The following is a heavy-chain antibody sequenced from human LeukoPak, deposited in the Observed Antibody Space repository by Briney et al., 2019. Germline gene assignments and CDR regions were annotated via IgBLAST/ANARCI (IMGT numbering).Heavy chain of an antibody. CDR2: IYTSGST. Sequence: SQTLSLTCTVSGGFISSGSYYWSWIRQPAGKGLEWIGRIYTSGSTNYNPSLKSRVTISVDTSKNQFSLKLSSVTAADTAVYYCATSGGYYDILTGYYTSYFDYWGQGTLVTASS. CDR3: ATSGGYYDILTGYYTSYFDY. V-gene: IGHV4-61*02. D-gene: IGHD3-9*01. CDR1: GGFISSGSYY. J-gene: IGHJ4*02.